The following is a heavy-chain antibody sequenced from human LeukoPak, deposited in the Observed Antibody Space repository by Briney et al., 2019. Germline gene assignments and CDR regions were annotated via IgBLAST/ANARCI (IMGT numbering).Heavy chain of an antibody. CDR1: GYTFTSYY. CDR3: ARVRSFYDSSGYSMAY. Sequence: ASVKVSCKASGYTFTSYYMHWVRQAPGQGLEWMGIINPSGGSTSYAQKFQGRVTMTRDTSTSTVYMELSSLRSEDTAVYYCARVRSFYDSSGYSMAYWGQGTLVTVS. J-gene: IGHJ4*02. D-gene: IGHD3-22*01. CDR2: INPSGGST. V-gene: IGHV1-46*01.